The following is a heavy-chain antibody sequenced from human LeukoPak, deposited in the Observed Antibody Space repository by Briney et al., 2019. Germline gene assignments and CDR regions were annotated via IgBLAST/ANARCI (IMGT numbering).Heavy chain of an antibody. Sequence: GGTLRLSCAASGFTFSSYGMSWVRQAPGKGLEWVSAISGSGGSTYYADSVKGRFTISRDNSKNTLYLQMNSLRAEDTAVYYCAKDHGYNYETYYYYYMDVWGKGTTVTVSS. D-gene: IGHD5-24*01. J-gene: IGHJ6*03. V-gene: IGHV3-23*01. CDR2: ISGSGGST. CDR1: GFTFSSYG. CDR3: AKDHGYNYETYYYYYMDV.